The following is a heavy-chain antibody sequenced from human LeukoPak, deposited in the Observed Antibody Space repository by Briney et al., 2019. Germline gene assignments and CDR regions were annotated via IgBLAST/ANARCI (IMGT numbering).Heavy chain of an antibody. CDR3: AKDIAVTMSMYYCDY. D-gene: IGHD3-10*02. J-gene: IGHJ4*02. V-gene: IGHV3-9*01. CDR1: GFTFDDYA. CDR2: ISWNSGSI. Sequence: PGGSLRLSCAASGFTFDDYAMHWVRQAPGKGLEWVSGISWNSGSIDYADPVKGRFTISRDNAKNSLYLQMSSLRAEDTALYYCAKDIAVTMSMYYCDYWGQGTLVSVSS.